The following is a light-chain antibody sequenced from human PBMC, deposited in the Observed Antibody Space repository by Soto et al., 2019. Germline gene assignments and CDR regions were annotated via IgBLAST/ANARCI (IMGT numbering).Light chain of an antibody. CDR1: QSVLYSSNNKNY. V-gene: IGKV4-1*01. CDR2: WAS. Sequence: DIVMTQSPDSLAVSLGERATINCKSSQSVLYSSNNKNYLAWYQHKPGQPPNLLISWASTRESGVPDRFSGSGSGTDFTLTISSLQAEDVAVYYCQQHYSTPYTFGQGTKLEIK. CDR3: QQHYSTPYT. J-gene: IGKJ2*01.